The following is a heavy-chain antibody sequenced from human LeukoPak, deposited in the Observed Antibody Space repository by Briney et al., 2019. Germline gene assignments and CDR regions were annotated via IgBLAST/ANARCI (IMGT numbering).Heavy chain of an antibody. Sequence: PGGSLRLSCAASGFTFSGYSMNWVRQAPGKGLEWVPYISSSSSSIYYADSVKGRFTISRDNAKNSLYLQMNSLRDEDTGIYYCARRPVRLVSNTLDYWGQGTLVTVSS. CDR2: ISSSSSSI. D-gene: IGHD3-9*01. CDR3: ARRPVRLVSNTLDY. J-gene: IGHJ4*02. CDR1: GFTFSGYS. V-gene: IGHV3-48*02.